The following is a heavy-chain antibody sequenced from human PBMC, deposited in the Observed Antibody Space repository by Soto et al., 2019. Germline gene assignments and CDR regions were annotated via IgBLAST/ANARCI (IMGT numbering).Heavy chain of an antibody. D-gene: IGHD4-17*01. CDR2: ISYTGST. Sequence: SETLSLTCTVSGGSISSYYWSWIRQPPGKGLEWIGYISYTGSTNYNPSLTSRVTISVDTSMNQFSLRLSSVTAADTAVYYCARPRYGDYDRWFDFWGQGTLVTVSS. J-gene: IGHJ4*02. CDR3: ARPRYGDYDRWFDF. CDR1: GGSISSYY. V-gene: IGHV4-59*08.